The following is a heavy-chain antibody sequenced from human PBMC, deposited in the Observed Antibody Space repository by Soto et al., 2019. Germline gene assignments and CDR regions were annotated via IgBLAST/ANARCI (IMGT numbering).Heavy chain of an antibody. CDR3: ARHVPAAGYSYGMDV. CDR1: GGTFSSYA. V-gene: IGHV1-69*12. CDR2: IIPIGGTA. J-gene: IGHJ6*02. D-gene: IGHD2-2*01. Sequence: QVQLVQSGAEVKKPGSSVKVSCKASGGTFSSYAISWVRQAPGQGLEWVGGIIPIGGTANYAQKLQGRVTITADESTSPAYMELSSLRSEDTAVYYCARHVPAAGYSYGMDVWGQGTTVTVSS.